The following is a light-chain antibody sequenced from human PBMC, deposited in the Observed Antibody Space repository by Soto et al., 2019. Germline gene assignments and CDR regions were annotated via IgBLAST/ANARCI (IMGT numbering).Light chain of an antibody. V-gene: IGLV1-47*01. J-gene: IGLJ2*01. Sequence: QSVLTQPPSASGTPGQRVTISCSGSSSNIGSNYVYWYQQLPGTAPKLLIYRNNQRPSGVPDRFSGSKSGTSASLAISGLQSEDEADYYCAAWDDSLSALVFGGGTQLTVL. CDR2: RNN. CDR3: AAWDDSLSALV. CDR1: SSNIGSNY.